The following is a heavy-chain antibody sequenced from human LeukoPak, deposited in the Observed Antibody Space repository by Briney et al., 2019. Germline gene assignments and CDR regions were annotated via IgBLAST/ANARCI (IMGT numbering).Heavy chain of an antibody. J-gene: IGHJ3*02. CDR2: IGNKINSYTT. CDR1: GLALSDHY. V-gene: IGHV3-72*01. Sequence: GGSLRLSCAGSGLALSDHYMDWVRQAPGKGLEWVGRIGNKINSYTTEYAASVKGRFTISRDDSKNSLYLQMSTLKTEDTAVYHCTRRYSGVSIYAFDIWGHGTMVTVSS. D-gene: IGHD6-19*01. CDR3: TRRYSGVSIYAFDI.